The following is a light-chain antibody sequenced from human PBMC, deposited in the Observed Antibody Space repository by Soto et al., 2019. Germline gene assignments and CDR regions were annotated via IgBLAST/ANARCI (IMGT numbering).Light chain of an antibody. J-gene: IGLJ1*01. Sequence: QSVLTQPASVSGSPGQSITISCTGTGSDIGGFNFVSWYQQHPGKAPKLIIYDVTNRPSGVSNRFSGSKSGNTASLTISGLQADDEAAYHCGSYSGSTTLGYVFGTGTKATVL. CDR1: GSDIGGFNF. CDR2: DVT. CDR3: GSYSGSTTLGYV. V-gene: IGLV2-14*03.